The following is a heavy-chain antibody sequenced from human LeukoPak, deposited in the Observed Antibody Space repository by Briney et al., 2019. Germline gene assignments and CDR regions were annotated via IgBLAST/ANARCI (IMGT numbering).Heavy chain of an antibody. J-gene: IGHJ5*02. CDR3: ARDLTIFGSRAPKNWFDP. D-gene: IGHD3-3*01. CDR1: GGSFSGYY. Sequence: SETLSLTCAVYGGSFSGYYWSWIRQPPGKGLEWIGYIYYSGSTYYNPSLKSRVTISVDTSKNQFSLKLSSVTAGDTAVYYCARDLTIFGSRAPKNWFDPWGQGTLVTVSS. V-gene: IGHV4-34*09. CDR2: IYYSGST.